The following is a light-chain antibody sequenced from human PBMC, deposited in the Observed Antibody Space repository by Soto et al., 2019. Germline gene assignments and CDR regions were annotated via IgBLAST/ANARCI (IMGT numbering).Light chain of an antibody. Sequence: CALTQLPSASRGPGQRVTISCSGSSSNVGGNPVNWYQHVPTTAPKLLIYTNTQRPSGVPDRFSGSKSGTSASLAISGLQSEDEADYYCASWDDSLNGPVFGTGTKVTVL. CDR3: ASWDDSLNGPV. CDR1: SSNVGGNP. J-gene: IGLJ1*01. V-gene: IGLV1-44*01. CDR2: TNT.